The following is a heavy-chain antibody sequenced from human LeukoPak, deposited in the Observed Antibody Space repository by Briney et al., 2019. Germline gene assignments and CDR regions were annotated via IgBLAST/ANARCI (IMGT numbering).Heavy chain of an antibody. CDR1: GFTLSNAW. J-gene: IGHJ6*03. D-gene: IGHD6-13*01. V-gene: IGHV3-23*01. Sequence: GGSLRLSCVASGFTLSNAWMSWVRQAPGKGLEWVSAISGSGGSTYYADSVKGRFTISRDNSKNTLYLQMNSLRAEDTAVYYCAKVDSNEYYYMDVWGKGTTVTVSS. CDR2: ISGSGGST. CDR3: AKVDSNEYYYMDV.